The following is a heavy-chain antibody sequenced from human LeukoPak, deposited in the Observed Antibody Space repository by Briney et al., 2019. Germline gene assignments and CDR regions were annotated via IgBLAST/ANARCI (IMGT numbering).Heavy chain of an antibody. D-gene: IGHD1-26*01. CDR2: INPSGGST. CDR3: ARDLAATLLYSGSYEGGAFDI. Sequence: GASVKVSCKASGYAFSGYYMHWVRQAPGQGLEWMGIINPSGGSTSYAQKFQGRVTMTRDMSTSTVYMELSSLRSEDTAVYYCARDLAATLLYSGSYEGGAFDIWGQGTMVTVSS. CDR1: GYAFSGYY. V-gene: IGHV1-46*01. J-gene: IGHJ3*02.